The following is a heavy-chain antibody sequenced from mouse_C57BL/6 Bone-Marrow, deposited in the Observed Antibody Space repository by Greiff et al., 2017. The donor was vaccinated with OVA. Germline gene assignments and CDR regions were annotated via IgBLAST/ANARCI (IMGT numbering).Heavy chain of an antibody. V-gene: IGHV1-18*01. CDR3: ARKEGNYGGDY. CDR1: GYTFTDYT. CDR2: INPNNGGT. Sequence: VQLQQSGPELVKPGASVKIPCKASGYTFTDYTMDWVKQSHGKSLEWIGDINPNNGGTIYNQKFKGKATLTVDKSSSTAYLELRSLTSEDTAVYYCARKEGNYGGDYWGQGTSVTVSS. D-gene: IGHD2-1*01. J-gene: IGHJ4*01.